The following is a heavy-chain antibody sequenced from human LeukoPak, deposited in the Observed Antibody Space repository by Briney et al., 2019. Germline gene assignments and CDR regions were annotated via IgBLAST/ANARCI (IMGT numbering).Heavy chain of an antibody. Sequence: GGSLRLSCGASEFTFTSYAMSWIRQAPGKGLEWVSAISGGGENTYYGDSVKGRFTISRDNSKNTLYLQMNSLRAEDTATYYCAKPRAMTTGVGRYFDLWGRGTLVTVSS. CDR1: EFTFTSYA. CDR3: AKPRAMTTGVGRYFDL. D-gene: IGHD1-1*01. V-gene: IGHV3-23*01. CDR2: ISGGGENT. J-gene: IGHJ2*01.